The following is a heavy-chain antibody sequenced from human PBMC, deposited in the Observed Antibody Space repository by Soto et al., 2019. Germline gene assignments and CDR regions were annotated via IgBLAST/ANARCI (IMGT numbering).Heavy chain of an antibody. CDR1: VFTFITYT. V-gene: IGHV3-23*01. CDR3: AKDFTPDGYWDFDY. CDR2: VLQTGSST. Sequence: GWSLRLSCASSVFTFITYTMNWVRQAPGKGLEWVSAVLQTGSSTFYADSVKGRFTISRDNSQNTLYLQMNNLRAEDTAVYYCAKDFTPDGYWDFDYWGQGTLVTVSS. D-gene: IGHD4-17*01. J-gene: IGHJ4*02.